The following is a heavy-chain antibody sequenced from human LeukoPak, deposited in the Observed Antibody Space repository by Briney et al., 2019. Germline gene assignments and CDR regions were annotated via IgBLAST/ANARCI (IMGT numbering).Heavy chain of an antibody. CDR2: IKQDGSEK. J-gene: IGHJ6*03. V-gene: IGHV3-7*01. CDR1: GFTFSSYW. D-gene: IGHD6-19*01. Sequence: GGSLRLSCAASGFTFSSYWMSWVRQAPGKGLEWVANIKQDGSEKYYVDSVKGRFTISRDNAKNSLYLQMNSLRAEDTAVYYCARDHRQWLVDYYYMDVWGKGTTVTVSS. CDR3: ARDHRQWLVDYYYMDV.